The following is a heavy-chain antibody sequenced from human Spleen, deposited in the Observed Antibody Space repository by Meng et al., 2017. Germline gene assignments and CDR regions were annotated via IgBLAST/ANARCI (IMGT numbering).Heavy chain of an antibody. CDR2: IVPIFGTP. CDR3: ATSPGRYVLVDY. D-gene: IGHD2-15*01. J-gene: IGHJ4*02. CDR1: VGTFRTSI. Sequence: QVQLVQSGVEVKKPGSSVKVSCKASVGTFRTSIINWVRQAPGQGLEWVGGIVPIFGTPDYAQKFQGRVTMTTDTSTSTAYMELSRLTSDDTALYYCATSPGRYVLVDYWGQGTLVTVSS. V-gene: IGHV1-69*06.